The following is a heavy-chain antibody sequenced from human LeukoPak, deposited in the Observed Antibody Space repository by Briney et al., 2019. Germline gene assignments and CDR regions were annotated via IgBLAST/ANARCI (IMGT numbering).Heavy chain of an antibody. CDR1: GGTFSSYA. Sequence: ASVKVSCKASGGTFSSYAINWVRQAPGQGLEWMGGIIPIFGTANYAQKFQGRVTITTDESTSTAYMELSSLRSDDTAVYYCAREKFGVSFDSWGQGTLVTVSS. V-gene: IGHV1-69*05. CDR2: IIPIFGTA. D-gene: IGHD3-10*01. CDR3: AREKFGVSFDS. J-gene: IGHJ4*02.